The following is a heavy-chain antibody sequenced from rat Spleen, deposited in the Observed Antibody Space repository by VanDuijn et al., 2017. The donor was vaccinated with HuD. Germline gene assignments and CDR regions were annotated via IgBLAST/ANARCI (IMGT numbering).Heavy chain of an antibody. Sequence: VQLKESGPGLVQPSQTLSLTCTVSGFSLTSYHVSWVRQPPGKGLEWIAAISSGGSTYYNSALKSRLSISRDTSKSQVFLKMNSLQTEDTAIYFCTGRSYYSGGKYYYVMDAWGQGASVTVSS. CDR3: TGRSYYSGGKYYYVMDA. CDR1: GFSLTSYH. CDR2: ISSGGST. D-gene: IGHD1-1*01. J-gene: IGHJ4*01. V-gene: IGHV2S12*01.